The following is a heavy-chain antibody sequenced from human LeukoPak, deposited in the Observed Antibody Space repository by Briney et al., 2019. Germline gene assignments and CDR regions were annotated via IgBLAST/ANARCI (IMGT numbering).Heavy chain of an antibody. CDR2: ISYDGSNK. D-gene: IGHD2-2*01. J-gene: IGHJ4*02. CDR3: ANLYCSSTSCPPGVLDY. V-gene: IGHV3-30*18. CDR1: GFTFSSYG. Sequence: GGSLRLSCAASGFTFSSYGMHWVRQAPGKGLEWVAVISYDGSNKYYADSVKGRFTISRDNSKNTLYLQMNSLRAEDTAVYYCANLYCSSTSCPPGVLDYWGQGTLVTVSS.